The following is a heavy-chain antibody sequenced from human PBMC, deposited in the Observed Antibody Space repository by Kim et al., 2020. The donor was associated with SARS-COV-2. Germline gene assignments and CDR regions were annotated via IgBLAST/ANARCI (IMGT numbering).Heavy chain of an antibody. CDR2: IIPIFGTA. V-gene: IGHV1-69*06. CDR3: ARDRTLWFGELSFDYYYYGMDV. CDR1: GGTFSSYA. J-gene: IGHJ6*02. D-gene: IGHD3-10*01. Sequence: SVKVSCKASGGTFSSYAISWVRQAPGQGLEWMGGIIPIFGTANYAQKFQGRVTITADKSTSTAYMELSSLRSEDTAVYYCARDRTLWFGELSFDYYYYGMDVWGQGTTVTVSS.